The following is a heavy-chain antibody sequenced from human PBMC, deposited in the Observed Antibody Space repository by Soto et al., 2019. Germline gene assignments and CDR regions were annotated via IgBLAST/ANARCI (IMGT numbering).Heavy chain of an antibody. CDR3: ASATVVAATFDF. V-gene: IGHV3-21*01. CDR1: GFAFRSYN. Sequence: AGSLRLSCAASGFAFRSYNMNWVRQAPGKGLEWVASISSGSSNIYYADSVKGRFTISRDNAKNSLFLQMDSLRAEDSAVYYCASATVVAATFDFWGQGTLVTVSS. J-gene: IGHJ4*02. CDR2: ISSGSSNI. D-gene: IGHD2-15*01.